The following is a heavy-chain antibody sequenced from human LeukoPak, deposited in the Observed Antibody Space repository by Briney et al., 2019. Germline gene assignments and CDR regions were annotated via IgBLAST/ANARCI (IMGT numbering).Heavy chain of an antibody. D-gene: IGHD6-19*01. CDR1: GFTFSSSV. J-gene: IGHJ4*02. CDR3: AREGYSSGRAPAFDI. V-gene: IGHV3-13*01. CDR2: IGTAGET. Sequence: PGGSLRLSCVASGFTFSSSVMHWVRQPTGKGLEWVSGIGTAGETHYLGSVKGRFTISRDTATNSLYLQMNSLTAGDTAMYYCAREGYSSGRAPAFDIWGQGALVTVSS.